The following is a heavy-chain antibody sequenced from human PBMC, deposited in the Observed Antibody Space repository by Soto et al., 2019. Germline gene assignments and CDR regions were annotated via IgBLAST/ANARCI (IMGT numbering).Heavy chain of an antibody. J-gene: IGHJ6*02. V-gene: IGHV1-69*06. CDR3: ARGTGRVRGVPKYYYYGMDV. CDR2: IIPIFGTA. Sequence: QVQLVQSGAEVKKPGSSVKVSCKASGGTFSSYAISWVRQAPGQGLEWMGGIIPIFGTANYAQKFQGRVTITADKSMSTAYMELSSLRSEDTAVYYCARGTGRVRGVPKYYYYGMDVWGQGTTVTVSS. CDR1: GGTFSSYA. D-gene: IGHD3-10*01.